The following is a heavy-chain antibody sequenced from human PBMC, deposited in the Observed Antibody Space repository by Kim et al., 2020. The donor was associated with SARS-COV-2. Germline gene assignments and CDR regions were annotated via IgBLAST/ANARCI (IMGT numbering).Heavy chain of an antibody. V-gene: IGHV3-7*03. J-gene: IGHJ4*02. D-gene: IGHD3-16*01. CDR2: IRQVGNEK. Sequence: GGSLRLSCAASGLTISSYWMSWVRQAPGKGLEWVANIRQVGNEKYYVDSVKGRFTISRDNAKNSLYLQMNRLRVEDTAVYYCTRAGGWYWGQGSLVTVSS. CDR1: GLTISSYW. CDR3: TRAGGWY.